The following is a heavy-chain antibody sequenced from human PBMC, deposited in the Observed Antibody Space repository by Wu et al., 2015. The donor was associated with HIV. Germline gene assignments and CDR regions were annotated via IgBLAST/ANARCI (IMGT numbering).Heavy chain of an antibody. Sequence: QVQLVQSGAEVKKPGASVKVSCKASGYTFTGYYMHWVRQAPGQGLEWMGWINPNSGGTNYAQKFQGRVTMTRDTSISTAYMELSRLRSDDTAVYYCAREQRYCSGGSCYHNWFDPWGQGTLVTVSS. CDR1: GYTFTGYY. CDR3: AREQRYCSGGSCYHNWFDP. D-gene: IGHD2-15*01. J-gene: IGHJ5*02. V-gene: IGHV1-2*02. CDR2: INPNSGGT.